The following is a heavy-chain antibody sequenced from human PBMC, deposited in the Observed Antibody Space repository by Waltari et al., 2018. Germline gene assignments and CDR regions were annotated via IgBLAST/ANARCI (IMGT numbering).Heavy chain of an antibody. CDR1: GASVRSGDFC. J-gene: IGHJ4*02. CDR3: ARAVSIDRIVVVTHFDY. D-gene: IGHD3-22*01. Sequence: QVQLQESGPGLVKPSQTLALTCAVSGASVRSGDFCWSWIRQPPGKGLEWIGYICYRGSTYYNPSLKSRRSMSVDTSKNQFSLNLNSVTAADTAMYYCARAVSIDRIVVVTHFDYWGQGTLVTVSS. CDR2: ICYRGST. V-gene: IGHV4-30-4*08.